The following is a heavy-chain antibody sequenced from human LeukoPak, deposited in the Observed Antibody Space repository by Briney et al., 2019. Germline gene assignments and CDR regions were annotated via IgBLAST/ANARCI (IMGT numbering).Heavy chain of an antibody. CDR1: GYSFTGYS. D-gene: IGHD1-26*01. CDR3: AASTGSYYVSPRYYYYGMDV. J-gene: IGHJ6*02. Sequence: ASVKVSCKASGYSFTGYSIYWVRQAPGQALEWMGWINPKSGATNYAQRFQGRVTMTSDTSIATAYMELSSLRSDDTAVYYCAASTGSYYVSPRYYYYGMDVWGQGTTVTVSS. CDR2: INPKSGAT. V-gene: IGHV1-2*02.